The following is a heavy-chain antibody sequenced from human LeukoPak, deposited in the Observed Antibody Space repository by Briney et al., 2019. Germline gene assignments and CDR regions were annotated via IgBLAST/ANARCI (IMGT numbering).Heavy chain of an antibody. J-gene: IGHJ4*02. CDR1: GFTFSSNW. V-gene: IGHV3-74*01. Sequence: GGSLRLSCAASGFTFSSNWMHWVRQAPGKGLVWVSRINEDGSTTNYADSVKGRSTIFRDNAKNTLYLQMNSLRAEDTAVYYCARDQKYATAIDYWGQGTLVTVSS. CDR2: INEDGSTT. CDR3: ARDQKYATAIDY.